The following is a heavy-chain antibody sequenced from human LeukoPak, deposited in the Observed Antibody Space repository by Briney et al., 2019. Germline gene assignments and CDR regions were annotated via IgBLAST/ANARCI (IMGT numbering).Heavy chain of an antibody. CDR2: IIPIFGTA. CDR1: GGTFSSYA. J-gene: IGHJ4*02. V-gene: IGHV1-69*13. CDR3: ARGGGLIAAAGTGY. D-gene: IGHD6-13*01. Sequence: ASVKVSCKASGGTFSSYAISWVRQAPGQGLEWMGGIIPIFGTANCAQKFQGRVTITADESTSTAYMELSSLRSEDTAVYYCARGGGLIAAAGTGYWGQGTLVTVSS.